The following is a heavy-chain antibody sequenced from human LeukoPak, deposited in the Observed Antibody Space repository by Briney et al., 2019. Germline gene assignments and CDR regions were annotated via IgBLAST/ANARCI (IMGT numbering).Heavy chain of an antibody. D-gene: IGHD6-19*01. J-gene: IGHJ6*02. CDR3: ARHTVAGTAYYYYYGMDV. V-gene: IGHV4-59*05. Sequence: SETXSLTCSVSGGSIRSYYWSWIRQXPGKGLEWIGSIYYSGSTFYNPSLKSRVTISVDTSKNQFSLKLSSVTAADTAVYYCARHTVAGTAYYYYYGMDVWGQGTTVTVSS. CDR1: GGSIRSYY. CDR2: IYYSGST.